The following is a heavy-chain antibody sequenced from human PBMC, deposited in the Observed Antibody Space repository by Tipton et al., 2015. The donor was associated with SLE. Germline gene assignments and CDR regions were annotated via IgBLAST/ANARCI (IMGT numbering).Heavy chain of an antibody. J-gene: IGHJ3*02. CDR1: GFSFSFYA. D-gene: IGHD5-24*01. V-gene: IGHV3-30*02. CDR3: ATRRDGYNYGGFDI. Sequence: SLRLSCAASGFSFSFYAMHWVRQAPGKGLEWVAFIETDGNNEDYADSVKGRFTISRDNSKNTLYLQMNSLRAEDTAVYYCATRRDGYNYGGFDIWGQGTMVTVSS. CDR2: IETDGNNE.